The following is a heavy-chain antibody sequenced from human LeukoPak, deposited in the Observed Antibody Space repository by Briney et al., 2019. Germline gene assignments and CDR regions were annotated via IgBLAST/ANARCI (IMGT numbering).Heavy chain of an antibody. J-gene: IGHJ4*02. CDR3: AKDSVSSSPAADFDY. CDR2: INGSGGST. V-gene: IGHV3-23*01. CDR1: GFTFSSYA. Sequence: GGSLRLSCAASGFTFSSYAMSWVRQAPGKGLEWVSAINGSGGSTYYADSVKGRFTISRDNSKNTLYLQMNSLRAEDTAVYYCAKDSVSSSPAADFDYWGQGTLVTVSS. D-gene: IGHD6-6*01.